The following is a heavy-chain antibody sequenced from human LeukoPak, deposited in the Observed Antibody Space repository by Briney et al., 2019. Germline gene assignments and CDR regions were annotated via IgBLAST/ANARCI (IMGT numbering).Heavy chain of an antibody. J-gene: IGHJ3*02. CDR1: GFTFSSYW. D-gene: IGHD3-10*01. CDR2: INSDGSST. CDR3: AREAVTMVRGVSAFDI. V-gene: IGHV3-74*01. Sequence: GGSLRLSYAASGFTFSSYWMHWVRQAPGKGLVWVSRINSDGSSTSYADSVKGRFTISRDNAKNTLYLQMNSLRAEDTAVYYCAREAVTMVRGVSAFDIWGQGTMVTVSS.